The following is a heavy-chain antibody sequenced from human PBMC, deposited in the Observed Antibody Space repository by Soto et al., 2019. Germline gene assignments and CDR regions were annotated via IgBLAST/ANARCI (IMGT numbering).Heavy chain of an antibody. CDR3: ARDMSSSSWYEAYDI. V-gene: IGHV1-69*08. CDR1: GGTFSSYT. CDR2: IIPILGIA. D-gene: IGHD6-13*01. J-gene: IGHJ3*02. Sequence: QVQLVQSGAEVKKPGSSVKVSCKASGGTFSSYTISWVRQAPGQGLEWMGRIIPILGIANYAQKFQGRVTITAVKSTSTAYMELSSLRSEDTAVYYCARDMSSSSWYEAYDIWGQGTMVTVSS.